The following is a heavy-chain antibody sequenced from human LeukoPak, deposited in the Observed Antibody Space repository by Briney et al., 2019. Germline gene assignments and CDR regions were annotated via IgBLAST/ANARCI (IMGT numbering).Heavy chain of an antibody. CDR3: ARDWAVNKCGYGYPYCERVAFDI. D-gene: IGHD5-18*01. J-gene: IGHJ3*02. CDR1: GYTFTSYG. Sequence: GASVKVSCKASGYTFTSYGISWVRQAPGQGLEWMGWISAYNGNTNYAQKLQGRVTMTTDTSTSTAYMELRSLRSDDTAVCYYARDWAVNKCGYGYPYCERVAFDIWGQGTMVTVSS. CDR2: ISAYNGNT. V-gene: IGHV1-18*01.